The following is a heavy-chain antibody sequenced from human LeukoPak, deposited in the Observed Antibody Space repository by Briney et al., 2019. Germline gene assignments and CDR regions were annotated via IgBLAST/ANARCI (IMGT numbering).Heavy chain of an antibody. J-gene: IGHJ4*02. CDR2: IYYSGGA. Sequence: SETLSLTCTVSGDSLRKSTFYWVWIRQPPGKGLEWIGSIYYSGGADYNPSLQSRVTISVDTSKNQFSLKLSSVTAADTAVYYCARTNWGYTEIDYWGQGTLVTVSS. CDR1: GDSLRKSTFY. V-gene: IGHV4-39*01. D-gene: IGHD7-27*01. CDR3: ARTNWGYTEIDY.